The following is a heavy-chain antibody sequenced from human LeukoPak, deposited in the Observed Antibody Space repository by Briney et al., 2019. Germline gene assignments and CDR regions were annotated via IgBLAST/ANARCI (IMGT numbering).Heavy chain of an antibody. J-gene: IGHJ5*02. Sequence: LPGGSLRLSCEASGLIFTTYAMHWVRQAPGKGLEWVAVISSDGWSKYYADSVKGRFTSSRDNSKNTLYLQMNSLRAEDTAVYYCARSVGYCSSTSCGNWFDPWGQGTLVTVSS. CDR3: ARSVGYCSSTSCGNWFDP. CDR2: ISSDGWSK. D-gene: IGHD2-2*01. CDR1: GLIFTTYA. V-gene: IGHV3-30*04.